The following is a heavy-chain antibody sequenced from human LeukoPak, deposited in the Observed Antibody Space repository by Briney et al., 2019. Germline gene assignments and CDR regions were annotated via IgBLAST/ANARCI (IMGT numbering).Heavy chain of an antibody. CDR1: GGSISSSIYY. Sequence: SETLSLTCTVSGGSISSSIYYWGWIRQPPGKGLEWIGSIYYSGSTYYNPSLKSRVTISVDTSKNQFSLKLRSVTAADTAVYYCVRDIGSQMATISDWFDPWGQGTLVTVSS. CDR2: IYYSGST. D-gene: IGHD5-24*01. CDR3: VRDIGSQMATISDWFDP. J-gene: IGHJ5*02. V-gene: IGHV4-39*07.